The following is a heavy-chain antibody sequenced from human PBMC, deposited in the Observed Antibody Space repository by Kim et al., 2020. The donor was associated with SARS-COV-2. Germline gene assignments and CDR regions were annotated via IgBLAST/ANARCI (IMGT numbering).Heavy chain of an antibody. Sequence: YVDSVKGRFTISRDNARNSLYLQMDSLRAEDTAVYYCARQKIVVITLFDYWGQGMLVTVSS. CDR3: ARQKIVVITLFDY. V-gene: IGHV3-7*01. D-gene: IGHD3-22*01. J-gene: IGHJ4*02.